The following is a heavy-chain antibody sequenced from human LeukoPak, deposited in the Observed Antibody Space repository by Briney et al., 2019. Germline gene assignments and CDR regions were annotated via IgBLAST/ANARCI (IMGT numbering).Heavy chain of an antibody. V-gene: IGHV4-30-4*08. J-gene: IGHJ4*02. D-gene: IGHD5-18*01. CDR3: ARVAVTAMNYFDY. CDR2: VYYSGST. Sequence: SETLSLTCTVSGASISSGDYYWSWIRQPPGKGLEWIGDVYYSGSTYYNTSLKSRLTISVDTSKNQFSLKLSSVTAADTAVYYCARVAVTAMNYFDYWGQGTLVTVSS. CDR1: GASISSGDYY.